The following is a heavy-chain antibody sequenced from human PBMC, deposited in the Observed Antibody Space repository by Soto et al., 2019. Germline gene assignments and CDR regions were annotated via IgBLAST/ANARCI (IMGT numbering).Heavy chain of an antibody. CDR2: IRSKAYGGTT. CDR3: TREAYYYDSSGYHRGVDY. CDR1: GFTFGDYA. J-gene: IGHJ4*02. D-gene: IGHD3-22*01. Sequence: GGSLRLSCTASGFTFGDYAMSWFRQAPGKGLEWVGFIRSKAYGGTTEYAASVKGRFTISRDDSKSIAYLQMNSLKTEDTAVYYCTREAYYYDSSGYHRGVDYWGQGTLVTVSS. V-gene: IGHV3-49*03.